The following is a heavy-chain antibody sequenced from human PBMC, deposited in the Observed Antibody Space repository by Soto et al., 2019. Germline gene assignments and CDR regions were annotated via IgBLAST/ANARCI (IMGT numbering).Heavy chain of an antibody. J-gene: IGHJ4*02. CDR3: ARGPGGPGGPGDY. CDR1: GYTFTSYA. V-gene: IGHV1-3*01. D-gene: IGHD3-10*01. Sequence: ASVKVSCKASGYTFTSYAMHWVRQAPGQRLEWMGWINAGNGNTKYPQKFQGRVTITRDTSASTAYMELSSLRSEDTAVYYCARGPGGPGGPGDYWGRGTLVTVPS. CDR2: INAGNGNT.